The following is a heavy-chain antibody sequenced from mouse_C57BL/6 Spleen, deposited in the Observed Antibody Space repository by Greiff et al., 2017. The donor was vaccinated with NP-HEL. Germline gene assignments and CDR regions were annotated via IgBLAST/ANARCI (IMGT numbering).Heavy chain of an antibody. CDR2: IYPGDGDT. CDR3: ASPSHYYGSSFYWYFDV. J-gene: IGHJ1*03. V-gene: IGHV1-82*01. D-gene: IGHD1-1*01. CDR1: GYAFSSSW. Sequence: VKLQESGPELVKPGASVKISCKASGYAFSSSWMNWVKQRPGKGLEWIGRIYPGDGDTNYNGKFKGKATLTADKSSSTAYMQLSSLTSEDSAVYFCASPSHYYGSSFYWYFDVWGTGTSVTVSS.